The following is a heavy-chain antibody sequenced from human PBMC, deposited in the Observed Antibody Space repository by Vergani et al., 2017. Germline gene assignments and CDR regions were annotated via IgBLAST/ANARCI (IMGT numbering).Heavy chain of an antibody. Sequence: EVQLVQSGAEVKKPGESLKISCKGSGYSFTSYWIGWVRQMPGKGLEWMGIIYPGDSDPRYSPSFQGQGTISADKSISTACLQWSSLKASDTAMYYCARRWGYDSYYFDYWGQGTLVTVSS. CDR1: GYSFTSYW. J-gene: IGHJ4*02. V-gene: IGHV5-51*01. CDR2: IYPGDSDP. CDR3: ARRWGYDSYYFDY. D-gene: IGHD5-12*01.